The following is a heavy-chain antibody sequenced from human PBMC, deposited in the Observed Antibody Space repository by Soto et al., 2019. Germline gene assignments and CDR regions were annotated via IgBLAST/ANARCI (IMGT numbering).Heavy chain of an antibody. D-gene: IGHD4-17*01. CDR1: GYSFTTYW. J-gene: IGHJ4*02. V-gene: IGHV5-10-1*03. Sequence: EVQLVQSGAEVKKPGESLRISCKGSGYSFTTYWITWVHQMPGRGLEWMGRIDPSNSYTTHSPPFQGHVTISADKSISTAYLQWSSLKASDTAMYYCARTGGYGDYLGYWGQGTLVTVSS. CDR3: ARTGGYGDYLGY. CDR2: IDPSNSYT.